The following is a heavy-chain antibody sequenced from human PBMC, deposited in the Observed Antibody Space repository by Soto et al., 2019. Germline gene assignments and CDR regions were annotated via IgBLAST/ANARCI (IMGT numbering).Heavy chain of an antibody. J-gene: IGHJ4*02. CDR2: INHSGST. V-gene: IGHV4-34*01. CDR3: ARDKLTGLFDY. Sequence: QVQLQQWGAGLLKPSETLSLTCAVYGGSISGYYWTWIRQPPGTGLEWIGEINHSGSTNYNPSLQSLVTISVNTSKTQFSLKLTSVTAADTAVYYCARDKLTGLFDYWGQGTLVTVSS. D-gene: IGHD2-8*02. CDR1: GGSISGYY.